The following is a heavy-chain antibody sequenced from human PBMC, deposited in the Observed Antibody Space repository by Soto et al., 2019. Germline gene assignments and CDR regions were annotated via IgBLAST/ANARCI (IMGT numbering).Heavy chain of an antibody. V-gene: IGHV4-4*07. CDR2: IYTSGST. D-gene: IGHD2-15*01. CDR3: ARDHYCSGGSCYWDYGMDV. J-gene: IGHJ6*02. CDR1: GGSISSYY. Sequence: SETLSLTCTVSGGSISSYYWSWIRQPAGKGLEWIGRIYTSGSTNYNPSLKSRVTMSVGTSKNQFSLKLSSVTAADTAVYYCARDHYCSGGSCYWDYGMDVWGQGTTVTVS.